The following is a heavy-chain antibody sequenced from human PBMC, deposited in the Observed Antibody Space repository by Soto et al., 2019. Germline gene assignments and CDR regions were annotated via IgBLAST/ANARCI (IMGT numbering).Heavy chain of an antibody. D-gene: IGHD2-2*02. CDR3: ARLRCGSTSCYTRFYHFYGMDV. CDR1: GYSFTTYW. CDR2: IYPADSDT. Sequence: GESLKISCQGSGYSFTTYWIAWVRQMPGKGLEWMGIIYPADSDTSYSASFQGQVTISVDKSISTAYLQWRSLRASDTAMYYCARLRCGSTSCYTRFYHFYGMDVWGQGTTVTVSS. J-gene: IGHJ6*02. V-gene: IGHV5-51*01.